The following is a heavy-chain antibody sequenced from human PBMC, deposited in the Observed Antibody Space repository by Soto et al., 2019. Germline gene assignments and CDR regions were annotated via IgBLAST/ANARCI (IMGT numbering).Heavy chain of an antibody. D-gene: IGHD1-7*01. V-gene: IGHV4-59*01. CDR1: GGSISSYY. Sequence: SETLSLTCTVSGGSISSYYWSWIRQPPGKGLEWIGYIYYSGSTNYNPSLKSRVTISVDTSNNQFSLKLRSVHAEAPAVYYCARRQSELELTDYYYYGMDVWGQGTTVTVSS. CDR2: IYYSGST. CDR3: ARRQSELELTDYYYYGMDV. J-gene: IGHJ6*02.